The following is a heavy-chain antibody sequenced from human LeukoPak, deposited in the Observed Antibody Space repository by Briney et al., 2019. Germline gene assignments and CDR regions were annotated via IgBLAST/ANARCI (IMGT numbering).Heavy chain of an antibody. D-gene: IGHD1-26*01. Sequence: SETLSLTCTVSGVSIGSYFWSWIRQPPGKGLEWIGYIDNRGSTNYNPSLKSRVTISVDTSKNQFSLKLNSVTAADTAVYYCARGGSYAPYWGQGTLDTVSS. J-gene: IGHJ4*02. V-gene: IGHV4-59*08. CDR1: GVSIGSYF. CDR2: IDNRGST. CDR3: ARGGSYAPY.